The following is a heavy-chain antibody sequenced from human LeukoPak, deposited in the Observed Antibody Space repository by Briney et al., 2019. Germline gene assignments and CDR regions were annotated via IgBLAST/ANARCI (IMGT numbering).Heavy chain of an antibody. CDR1: GGSFSGYY. J-gene: IGHJ6*03. CDR3: PRGLVVGSTAAAYYYMDV. Sequence: PSETLSLTCAVYGGSFSGYYWSWIRQPPGKGLEWIGEINHSGSTNYNPSLKSRVTISVDTSKNQFSLKLSSVTAADTAVYYCPRGLVVGSTAAAYYYMDVWGKGTTVTVSS. D-gene: IGHD2-15*01. CDR2: INHSGST. V-gene: IGHV4-34*01.